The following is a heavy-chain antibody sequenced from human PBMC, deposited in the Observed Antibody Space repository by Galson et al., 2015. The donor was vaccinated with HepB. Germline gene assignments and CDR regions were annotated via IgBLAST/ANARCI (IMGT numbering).Heavy chain of an antibody. J-gene: IGHJ4*02. D-gene: IGHD3-10*01. CDR1: GFTFSSYS. CDR3: ARGRYYGSGRYFDY. CDR2: ISSSSSTI. Sequence: SLRLSCAASGFTFSSYSMNWVRQAPGKGLEWVSYISSSSSTIYYADSVKGRFTISRDNAKNSLYLQMNSLRAEDTAVYCCARGRYYGSGRYFDYWGQGTLVTVSS. V-gene: IGHV3-48*01.